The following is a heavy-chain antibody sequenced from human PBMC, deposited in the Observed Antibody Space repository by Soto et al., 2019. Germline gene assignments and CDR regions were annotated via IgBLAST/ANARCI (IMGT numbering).Heavy chain of an antibody. CDR3: ARDGGRHSGGIDY. J-gene: IGHJ4*02. Sequence: QVQLVQSGAEVKKTGSSVNVSCKASGGTFSSYSINWVRQAPGQGLEWMGEIIPIFGTANYAQKFQGRVTITADESTSTAYMELSSLRSEDTAVYYCARDGGRHSGGIDYWGQGPLVTVSS. D-gene: IGHD1-26*01. V-gene: IGHV1-69*01. CDR1: GGTFSSYS. CDR2: IIPIFGTA.